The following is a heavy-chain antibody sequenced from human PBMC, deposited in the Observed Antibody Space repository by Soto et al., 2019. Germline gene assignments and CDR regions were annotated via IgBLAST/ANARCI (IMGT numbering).Heavy chain of an antibody. J-gene: IGHJ4*02. Sequence: QLQLQESGPGLVKPSETLSLTCTVSGGSISSSSYYWGWIRQPPGKGLEWIGSIYYSGSTYYNPSLKSRVTISVDTSKNQFSLKLSSVTAADTAVYYCARQLVVESYGDYADYWGQGTLVTVSS. D-gene: IGHD4-17*01. CDR2: IYYSGST. CDR1: GGSISSSSYY. CDR3: ARQLVVESYGDYADY. V-gene: IGHV4-39*01.